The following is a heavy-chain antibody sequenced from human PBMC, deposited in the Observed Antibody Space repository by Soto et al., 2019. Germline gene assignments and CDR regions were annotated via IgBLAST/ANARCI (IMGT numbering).Heavy chain of an antibody. CDR1: GFTFSSYD. CDR2: ISSNGGTT. CDR3: VRRVSGNYDY. D-gene: IGHD1-7*01. Sequence: EVQLAESGGGMVQPGGSLRLSCVASGFTFSSYDMHWVRQAPGKGLEYVSSISSNGGTTYYGNSVKGRFTISRDNSKNTLYPQMGSLRAEDMAVYYCVRRVSGNYDYWGQGPLVTVSS. J-gene: IGHJ4*02. V-gene: IGHV3-64*01.